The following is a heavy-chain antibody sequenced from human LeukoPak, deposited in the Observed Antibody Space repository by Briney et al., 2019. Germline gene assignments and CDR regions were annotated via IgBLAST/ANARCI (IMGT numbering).Heavy chain of an antibody. J-gene: IGHJ5*02. Sequence: GGSLRLSCAASGFTFSSYSMNWVRQAPGKGLEWVSSISSSSSYIYYADSVKGRFTISRDNAKNSLYLQMNSLRAEDTAVYYCARGSCRFGELRGWFDPWGQGTLVTVSS. D-gene: IGHD3-10*01. CDR3: ARGSCRFGELRGWFDP. CDR1: GFTFSSYS. CDR2: ISSSSSYI. V-gene: IGHV3-21*01.